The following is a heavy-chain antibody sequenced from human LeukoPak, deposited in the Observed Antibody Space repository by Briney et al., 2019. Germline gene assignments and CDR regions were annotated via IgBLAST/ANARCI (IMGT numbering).Heavy chain of an antibody. Sequence: PSETLSLTCTVSGGSISSYYWSWVRQPAGKGLEWVGRIYTSGSTNYNPSLKSRVTMSVDTSKNQFSLRLSSVTAADTAVYYCARDYSSSWTYYYYYYYMDVWGKGTTVTVSS. CDR1: GGSISSYY. CDR2: IYTSGST. CDR3: ARDYSSSWTYYYYYYYMDV. D-gene: IGHD6-13*01. V-gene: IGHV4-4*07. J-gene: IGHJ6*03.